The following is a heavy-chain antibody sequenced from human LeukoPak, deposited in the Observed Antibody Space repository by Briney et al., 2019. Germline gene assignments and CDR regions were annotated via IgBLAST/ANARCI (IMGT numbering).Heavy chain of an antibody. V-gene: IGHV4-34*01. Sequence: SETLSLTCAVYGGTFSGYYWSWIRQPPGKGLEWIGEINHSGSTNYNPSLKSRVTISVDTSKNQFSLKLSSVTAADTAVYYCARAGYYGFQHWGQGTLVTVSS. CDR1: GGTFSGYY. CDR3: ARAGYYGFQH. J-gene: IGHJ1*01. CDR2: INHSGST. D-gene: IGHD2/OR15-2a*01.